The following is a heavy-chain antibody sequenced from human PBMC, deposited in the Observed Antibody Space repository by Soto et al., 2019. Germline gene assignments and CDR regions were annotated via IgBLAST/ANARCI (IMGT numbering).Heavy chain of an antibody. J-gene: IGHJ3*01. D-gene: IGHD1-7*01. CDR1: GFTFSSFW. V-gene: IGHV3-7*01. Sequence: EVYLVESGGALVQPGGSLRLSCAASGFTFSSFWMSWVRQAPGNGPEWVANINYYGVETFYGDPVKGRLTISRDNAKNSLYLQLNSLRVEDTSVYYCARPNLNYGGAGAFDFWGRGTMVTVSS. CDR3: ARPNLNYGGAGAFDF. CDR2: INYYGVET.